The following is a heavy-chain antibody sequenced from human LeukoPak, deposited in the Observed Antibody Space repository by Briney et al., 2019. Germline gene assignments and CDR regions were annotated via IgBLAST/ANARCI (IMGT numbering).Heavy chain of an antibody. CDR1: GYTFTSYY. CDR2: IDPSGGST. Sequence: ASVKVSCKASGYTFTSYYMHWVRQAPGQGLEWMGIIDPSGGSTSYAQKFRGRVTMTRDTSISTAYMELSRLRSDDTAVYYCARGGSAEKEEYFDYWGQGTLVTVSS. V-gene: IGHV1-46*01. CDR3: ARGGSAEKEEYFDY. D-gene: IGHD3-10*01. J-gene: IGHJ4*02.